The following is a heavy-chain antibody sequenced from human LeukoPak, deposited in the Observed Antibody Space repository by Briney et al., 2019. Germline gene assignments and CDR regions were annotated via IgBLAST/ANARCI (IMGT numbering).Heavy chain of an antibody. J-gene: IGHJ3*02. D-gene: IGHD3-22*01. CDR3: ARASYYYDTSGLGAFDI. V-gene: IGHV3-9*01. CDR2: INWDGSRI. CDR1: GYSISSGYY. Sequence: LSLTCTVSGYSISSGYYWGWVRQPPGKGLEWVSGINWDGSRIGYADAVKGRFTISRDSAKNSLYLQMNSLRTEDTALYYCARASYYYDTSGLGAFDIWGQGTLVTVSS.